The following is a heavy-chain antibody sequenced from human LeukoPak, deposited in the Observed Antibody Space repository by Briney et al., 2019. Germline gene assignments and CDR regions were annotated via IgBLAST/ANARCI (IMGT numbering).Heavy chain of an antibody. J-gene: IGHJ4*02. D-gene: IGHD3-3*01. CDR2: INPNSGGT. CDR3: ARGPTYYDFWSGPGISDY. CDR1: GYTFTGYY. V-gene: IGHV1-2*02. Sequence: ASVKVSCKASGYTFTGYYMHWVRQAPGQGLEWMGWINPNSGGTNYAQKFQGRVTMTRDTSISTVYMELSRLRSDDTAVYYCARGPTYYDFWSGPGISDYWGQGTLVTVFS.